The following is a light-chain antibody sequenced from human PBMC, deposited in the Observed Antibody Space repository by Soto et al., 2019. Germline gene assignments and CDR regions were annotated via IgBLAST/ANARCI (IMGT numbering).Light chain of an antibody. CDR3: LQDYNYPLT. CDR2: AAS. Sequence: AIQMTQSPSSLSASVGDRVTITCRASQAIRNDLGWYQQKPGKAPKLLIYAASSLQSGVPSRFSGSGSDTDFTLTISSLQPEDFATYYCLQDYNYPLTFGGGTKVDIK. J-gene: IGKJ4*01. V-gene: IGKV1-6*01. CDR1: QAIRND.